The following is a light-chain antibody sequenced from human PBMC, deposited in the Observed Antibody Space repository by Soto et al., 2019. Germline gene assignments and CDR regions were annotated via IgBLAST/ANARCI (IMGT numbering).Light chain of an antibody. Sequence: EIVLTQSPGTLSLSPGERATLSCWASQSVSSSHLAWYQQKPGQAPRLLIYDTSNRATGIPHRFSGSGSGTDFTLTISRLEPEDFAVYYCQQSGSSPYTFGQGTKLEIK. J-gene: IGKJ2*01. V-gene: IGKV3-20*01. CDR2: DTS. CDR3: QQSGSSPYT. CDR1: QSVSSSH.